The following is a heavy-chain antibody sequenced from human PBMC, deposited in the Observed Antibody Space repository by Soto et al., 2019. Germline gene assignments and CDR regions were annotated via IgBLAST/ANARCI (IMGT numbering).Heavy chain of an antibody. CDR3: ARSMPFDY. Sequence: DVQLVESGGGLVQPGGSPRLSCAASGFTVSSNYMSWVRQAPGKGLEWVSVLYSGGSTYYADSVKGRFSISRDNSKNTVYLQMNSLRAEDTAVYYCARSMPFDYWGQGALVTVSS. V-gene: IGHV3-66*01. CDR2: LYSGGST. D-gene: IGHD2-2*01. J-gene: IGHJ4*02. CDR1: GFTVSSNY.